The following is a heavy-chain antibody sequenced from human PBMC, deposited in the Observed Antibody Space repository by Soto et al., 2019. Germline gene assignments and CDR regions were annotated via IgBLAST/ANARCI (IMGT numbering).Heavy chain of an antibody. CDR1: GFTFSSYA. V-gene: IGHV3-23*01. J-gene: IGHJ4*02. D-gene: IGHD3-3*01. CDR3: AKLSFDDFWSGYIDY. CDR2: ISGSGGST. Sequence: GESLKISCAASGFTFSSYAMSWVRQAPGKGLEWVSAISGSGGSTYYADSVKGRFTISRDNSKNTLYLQMNSLRAEDTAVYYCAKLSFDDFWSGYIDYWGQGTLVTVSS.